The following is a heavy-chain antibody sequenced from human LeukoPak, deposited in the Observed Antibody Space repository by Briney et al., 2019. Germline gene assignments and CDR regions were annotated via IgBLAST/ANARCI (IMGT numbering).Heavy chain of an antibody. V-gene: IGHV3-21*04. CDR3: ARARSDVWGSYYVY. Sequence: GGSLRLSCAASGFTFSSYSMNWVRQAPGKGLEWVSSISSSSSYIYYADSVKGRFTISRDNAKNSLYLQMNSQRAEDTAVYYCARARSDVWGSYYVYWGQGTLVTVSS. J-gene: IGHJ4*02. CDR1: GFTFSSYS. D-gene: IGHD3-16*01. CDR2: ISSSSSYI.